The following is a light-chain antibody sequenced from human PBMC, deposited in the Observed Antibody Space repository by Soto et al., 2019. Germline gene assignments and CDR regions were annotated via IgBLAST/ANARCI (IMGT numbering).Light chain of an antibody. CDR3: CSCAGSNIDF. J-gene: IGLJ1*01. CDR2: EVS. CDR1: SSDVGDYNY. Sequence: QSALTQPPSASGSPGQSVTISCTGISSDVGDYNYVSWHHHHPGKAPKVMIYEVSNRTSGVPDRFSGSKSGNTASLTVSGLQAEDEADYCCCSCAGSNIDFFGTGTKVTVL. V-gene: IGLV2-8*01.